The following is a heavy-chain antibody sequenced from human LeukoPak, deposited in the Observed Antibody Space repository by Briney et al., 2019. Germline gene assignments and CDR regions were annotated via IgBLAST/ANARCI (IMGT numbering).Heavy chain of an antibody. V-gene: IGHV1-46*01. J-gene: IGHJ4*02. D-gene: IGHD3-16*02. CDR3: ARASDYVWGSYPTDY. Sequence: GASVKVSCKASGYTFTSYYMHWVRQAPGQGLEWMGIINPSGGSTSYAQKFQGRVTMTRDTSTSTAYMELSSLRSEDTAVYYCARASDYVWGSYPTDYWGQGTLVTVSS. CDR1: GYTFTSYY. CDR2: INPSGGST.